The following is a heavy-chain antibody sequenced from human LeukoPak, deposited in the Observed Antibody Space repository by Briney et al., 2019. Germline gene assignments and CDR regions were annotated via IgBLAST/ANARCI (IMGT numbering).Heavy chain of an antibody. Sequence: GGSLRLSCAASGFTFSSYAMSWVRQAPGKGLEWVSDISWNSGSIGYADSVKGRFTISRDNTKNSLYLQMNSLRAEDTALYYFAKERNTAMVRLFDYWGQGPLVTVSS. J-gene: IGHJ4*02. D-gene: IGHD5-18*01. V-gene: IGHV3-9*01. CDR1: GFTFSSYA. CDR3: AKERNTAMVRLFDY. CDR2: ISWNSGSI.